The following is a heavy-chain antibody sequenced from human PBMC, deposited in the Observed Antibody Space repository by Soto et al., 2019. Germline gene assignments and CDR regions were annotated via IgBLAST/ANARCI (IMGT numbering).Heavy chain of an antibody. CDR3: ARTCYGYDDDYYYGMDV. V-gene: IGHV4-31*03. D-gene: IGHD5-18*01. CDR1: GGSISSGGYY. Sequence: SETLSLTCTVSGGSISSGGYYWSWIRQHPGKGLEWIGYIYYSGSTYYNPSLKSRVTISVDTSKNQFSLKLSSVTAADTAVYYCARTCYGYDDDYYYGMDVWGQGTTVTVSS. CDR2: IYYSGST. J-gene: IGHJ6*02.